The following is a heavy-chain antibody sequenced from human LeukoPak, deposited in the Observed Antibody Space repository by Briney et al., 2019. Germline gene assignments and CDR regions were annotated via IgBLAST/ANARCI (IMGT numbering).Heavy chain of an antibody. Sequence: GGSLRLSCEASGFTFSSYWMTWVRQAPGKGLECVANINEDESQKYYVDSVKGRFTISRDNTKNSLFLEMNSLTADDTAVYYCVRPSTVTIYWGQGTPVTVSS. J-gene: IGHJ4*02. CDR1: GFTFSSYW. CDR2: INEDESQK. CDR3: VRPSTVTIY. V-gene: IGHV3-7*01. D-gene: IGHD4-17*01.